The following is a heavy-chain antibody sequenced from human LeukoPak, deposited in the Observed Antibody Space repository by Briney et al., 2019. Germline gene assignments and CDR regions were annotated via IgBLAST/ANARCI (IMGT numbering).Heavy chain of an antibody. CDR1: GFTFSSYA. D-gene: IGHD3-10*01. CDR2: ISGSGGSP. V-gene: IGHV3-23*01. CDR3: AKAGKFGSVRLVYFDF. J-gene: IGHJ4*02. Sequence: PGGSLRLSCAASGFTFSSYAMSWVRQAPGKGLGWVSAISGSGGSPYYADSVRGRFTISRDNSKNTLSLQMNSLRAEDTAVYFCAKAGKFGSVRLVYFDFWGQGTLVTVSS.